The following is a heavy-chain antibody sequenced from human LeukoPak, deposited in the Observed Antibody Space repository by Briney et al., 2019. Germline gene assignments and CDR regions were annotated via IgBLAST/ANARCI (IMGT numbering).Heavy chain of an antibody. D-gene: IGHD3-9*01. J-gene: IGHJ5*02. Sequence: SVKVSCKASGGTFSSYAISWVRQAPGQGLEWMGGIIPIFGTANYAQKFQGRVTITADESTSTAYMELSSLRSEDTAVYYCARESVRYFDWGGDWFDPWGQGTLVTVSS. CDR2: IIPIFGTA. CDR1: GGTFSSYA. V-gene: IGHV1-69*13. CDR3: ARESVRYFDWGGDWFDP.